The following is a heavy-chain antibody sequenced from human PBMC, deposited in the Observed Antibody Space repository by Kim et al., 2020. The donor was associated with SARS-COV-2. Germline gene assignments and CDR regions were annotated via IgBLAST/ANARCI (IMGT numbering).Heavy chain of an antibody. D-gene: IGHD3-3*01. CDR2: INHSGST. CDR3: ARHYYDFWSGYYTGKDHYWFDP. J-gene: IGHJ5*02. V-gene: IGHV4-34*01. CDR1: GGSFSGYY. Sequence: SETLSLTCAVYGGSFSGYYWSWIRQPPGKGLEWIGEINHSGSTNYNPSLKSRVTISVDTSKNQFSLKLSSVTAADTAVYYCARHYYDFWSGYYTGKDHYWFDPWGQGTLVTVSS.